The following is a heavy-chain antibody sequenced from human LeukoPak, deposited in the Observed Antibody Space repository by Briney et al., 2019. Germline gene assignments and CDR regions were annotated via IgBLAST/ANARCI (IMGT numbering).Heavy chain of an antibody. Sequence: SETLSLTCTVSGGSVSSSNYYWGWIRQPPGKGLEWIGNIYYSGSTYYKPSLKTRVTISVDTSKNQFSLKLTSVTAADTAVYYCARHASVDGNWPRPLDYWGQGSLVTVSS. CDR1: GGSVSSSNYY. D-gene: IGHD6-19*01. CDR3: ARHASVDGNWPRPLDY. V-gene: IGHV4-39*01. CDR2: IYYSGST. J-gene: IGHJ4*02.